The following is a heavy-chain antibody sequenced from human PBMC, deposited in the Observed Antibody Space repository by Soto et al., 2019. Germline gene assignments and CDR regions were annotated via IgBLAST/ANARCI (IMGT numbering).Heavy chain of an antibody. V-gene: IGHV1-69*01. J-gene: IGHJ4*02. CDR3: TRATEPYRGSRHY. Sequence: QVQLVQSGAEVKKPGSSVKVSCKASGGTFSSYAISWVRQAPGQGLEWMGGIIPIFGTANYAQKFQGRVTITADESTILVSMRLSSLRSEDTAVYYCTRATEPYRGSRHYWHQGTLVTFSS. CDR1: GGTFSSYA. CDR2: IIPIFGTA.